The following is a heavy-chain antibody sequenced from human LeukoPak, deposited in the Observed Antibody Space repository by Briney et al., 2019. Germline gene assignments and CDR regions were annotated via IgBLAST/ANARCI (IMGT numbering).Heavy chain of an antibody. CDR1: GYTFTSYG. CDR3: ARGTYYYDSSGSEGAFDI. J-gene: IGHJ3*02. Sequence: ASVKVSCKASGYTFTSYGISWVRQAPGQGLEWMGWITPYNGNTNYAQKLQGRVTMTTDTSTSTAYMELRSLRSDDTAVYYCARGTYYYDSSGSEGAFDIWGQGTMVTVSS. D-gene: IGHD3-22*01. V-gene: IGHV1-18*01. CDR2: ITPYNGNT.